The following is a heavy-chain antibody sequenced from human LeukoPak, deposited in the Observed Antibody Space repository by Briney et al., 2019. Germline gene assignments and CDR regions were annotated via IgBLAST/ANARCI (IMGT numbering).Heavy chain of an antibody. CDR3: ARGGVLRLLEHLDS. CDR2: INPSGGST. J-gene: IGHJ4*02. D-gene: IGHD3-3*01. CDR1: GDTFSNYY. Sequence: ASVTVSFKASGDTFSNYYMHWVRQAPGQGLEWMGIINPSGGSTTYAQKFQGRVSMTRATSTSKVYMELSSLRSEDTAVYYCARGGVLRLLEHLDSWGQGTLVTVSP. V-gene: IGHV1-46*01.